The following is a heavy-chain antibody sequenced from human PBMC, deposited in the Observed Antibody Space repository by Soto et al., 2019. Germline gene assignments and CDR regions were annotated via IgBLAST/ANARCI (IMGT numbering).Heavy chain of an antibody. V-gene: IGHV3-53*02. CDR3: ARHYSAMGV. CDR2: IYSDNNT. CDR1: GFTVSSDS. Sequence: EVQLVETGGDLIQPGGSLRLSCAASGFTVSSDSMTWVRQAPGKGLEWISIIYSDNNTDYADSVKGRFSISRDTSKNIFHLQMNSLRAEDTAEYYCARHYSAMGVWGQGTTVTVSS. J-gene: IGHJ6*02.